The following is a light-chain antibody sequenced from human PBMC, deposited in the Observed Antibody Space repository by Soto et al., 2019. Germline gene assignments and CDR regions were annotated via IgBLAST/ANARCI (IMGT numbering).Light chain of an antibody. J-gene: IGKJ1*01. CDR3: QHYNSYPWT. Sequence: DIPMTQSPSTLSASVGDRVTITCRASQRISSWLAWYQQKPGKAPNLLIYDASRLESGVTSRFSGSGSGTEFTLTIGSLQPDDFATYYCQHYNSYPWTFGQGTKVEIK. V-gene: IGKV1-5*01. CDR2: DAS. CDR1: QRISSW.